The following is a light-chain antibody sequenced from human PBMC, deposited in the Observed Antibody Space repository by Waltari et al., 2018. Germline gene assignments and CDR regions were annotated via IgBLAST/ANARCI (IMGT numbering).Light chain of an antibody. CDR1: SSNIGGNT. J-gene: IGLJ3*02. V-gene: IGLV1-44*01. CDR2: SNN. Sequence: QSVLTQPPSASGTPGQRVTISCSGSSSNIGGNTVNWYQQLPGTAPTLLIHSNNQRPSGVPDRFSGSKSGTSASLAISGLQSEDEAEYYCAAWDDSLNGWVFGGGTKLTVL. CDR3: AAWDDSLNGWV.